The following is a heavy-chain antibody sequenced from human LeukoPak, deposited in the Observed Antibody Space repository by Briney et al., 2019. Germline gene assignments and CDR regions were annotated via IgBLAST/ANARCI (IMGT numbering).Heavy chain of an antibody. CDR1: GFTFSDYN. CDR3: ARVLRYCSGGNCYSGGLGYMDV. J-gene: IGHJ6*03. CDR2: ISRSGSTK. Sequence: PGGSLRLSCAASGFTFSDYNMRRIRQAPGKGLEWVSSISRSGSTKYYADSVKGRFTISRDNDKNSLFMQMNSLRAEDTAVYYCARVLRYCSGGNCYSGGLGYMDVWGKGTTVTISS. D-gene: IGHD2-15*01. V-gene: IGHV3-11*01.